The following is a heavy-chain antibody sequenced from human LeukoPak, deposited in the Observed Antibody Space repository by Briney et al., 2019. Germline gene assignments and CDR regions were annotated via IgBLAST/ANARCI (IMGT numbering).Heavy chain of an antibody. CDR3: ARVADCSSTSCYTTRLYYYYMDV. CDR2: IKQDGSEK. D-gene: IGHD2-2*02. J-gene: IGHJ6*03. Sequence: GGSLRLSCAASGFTFSSYWMSWVRQAPGKGLEWVANIKQDGSEKYYVDSVKGRFTISRDNAKNSLYLQMNSLRAEDTAVYYCARVADCSSTSCYTTRLYYYYMDVWGKGTTVTVSS. V-gene: IGHV3-7*01. CDR1: GFTFSSYW.